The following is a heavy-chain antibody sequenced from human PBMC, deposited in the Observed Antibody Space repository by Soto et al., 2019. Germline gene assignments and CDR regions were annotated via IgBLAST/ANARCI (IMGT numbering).Heavy chain of an antibody. Sequence: GGSLRLSCAASGFTFSNAWMSWVRQAPGKGLEWVGRIKSKTDGGTTDYAAPVKGRFTISRDDSKNTLYLQMNSLKTEDTAVYYCATVIRYDWYFDYWGQGTLVTVSS. D-gene: IGHD1-1*01. V-gene: IGHV3-15*01. CDR3: ATVIRYDWYFDY. CDR1: GFTFSNAW. J-gene: IGHJ4*02. CDR2: IKSKTDGGTT.